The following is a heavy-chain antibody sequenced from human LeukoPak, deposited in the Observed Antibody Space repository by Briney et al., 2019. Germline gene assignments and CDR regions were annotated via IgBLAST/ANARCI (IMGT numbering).Heavy chain of an antibody. D-gene: IGHD3-10*01. J-gene: IGHJ4*02. Sequence: SETLSLTCTVSGGSITSGDYYWSWIRQHPGKGLEWIGYIYYSGSTYYNPSLKSRVTLSVDTSKNQFSLKLSSVTAADTAVYYCARDSDYYGSGSSGCFDYWGQGTLVTVSS. CDR3: ARDSDYYGSGSSGCFDY. V-gene: IGHV4-31*03. CDR1: GGSITSGDYY. CDR2: IYYSGST.